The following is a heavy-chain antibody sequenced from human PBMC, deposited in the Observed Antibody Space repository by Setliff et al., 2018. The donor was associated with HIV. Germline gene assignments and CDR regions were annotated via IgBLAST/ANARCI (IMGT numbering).Heavy chain of an antibody. CDR1: GFIFSRYS. D-gene: IGHD3-22*01. CDR3: AIHFDTSGHYSPIDS. V-gene: IGHV3-21*01. Sequence: NPGGSLRLSCAASGFIFSRYSMTWVRQAPGKGLEWVSSISNSGSFIYYADSVKGRFTISRDNAKNSLSLQMSSLRAEDTAVYYCAIHFDTSGHYSPIDSWGQGTLVTVSS. CDR2: ISNSGSFI. J-gene: IGHJ4*02.